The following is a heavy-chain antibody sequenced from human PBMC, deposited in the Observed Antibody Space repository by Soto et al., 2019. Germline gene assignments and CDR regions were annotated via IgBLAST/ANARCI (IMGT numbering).Heavy chain of an antibody. Sequence: PGESLKISCKASGYSFNTYWIGWVRQLPGKGLEWMGIIYPDDSDTRYSPSFQGQVTISADKSFTTVYLQWNSLKASDTAIYYCARPGYYDSSGFFHFDHWGQGTLVTVSS. D-gene: IGHD3-22*01. J-gene: IGHJ4*02. V-gene: IGHV5-51*01. CDR3: ARPGYYDSSGFFHFDH. CDR1: GYSFNTYW. CDR2: IYPDDSDT.